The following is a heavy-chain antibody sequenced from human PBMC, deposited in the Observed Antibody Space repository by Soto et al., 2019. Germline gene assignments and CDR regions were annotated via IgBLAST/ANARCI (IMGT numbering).Heavy chain of an antibody. V-gene: IGHV2-5*01. J-gene: IGHJ4*01. Sequence: QITLKESGPTLVKPTQTLTLTCTFSGFSLSTNGVGVGWLRQPPGKAPEWLALIYWYDDKRYRPSLRSRLTITKDTSKHQVVLTMTNMDQVYTATYYCAHRPAVAANYFDYWGHGTLVTVSS. CDR3: AHRPAVAANYFDY. D-gene: IGHD6-13*01. CDR1: GFSLSTNGVG. CDR2: IYWYDDK.